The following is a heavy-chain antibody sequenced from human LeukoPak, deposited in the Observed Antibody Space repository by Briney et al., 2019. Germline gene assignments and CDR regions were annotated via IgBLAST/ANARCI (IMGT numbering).Heavy chain of an antibody. CDR1: GFTFSNYA. CDR3: AKVSYGDSWFDY. J-gene: IGHJ4*02. CDR2: ISGSGSST. D-gene: IGHD4-17*01. V-gene: IGHV3-23*01. Sequence: PGGPLRLSCAASGFTFSNYAMSWVRQAPGKGLEWVSSISGSGSSTYYADSVKGRFTISRDNSENTLYLQINSLRAEDTAVYYCAKVSYGDSWFDYWGQGTLVTVSS.